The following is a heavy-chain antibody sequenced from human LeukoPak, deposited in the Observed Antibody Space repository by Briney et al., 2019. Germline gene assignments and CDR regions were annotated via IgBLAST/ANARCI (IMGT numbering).Heavy chain of an antibody. J-gene: IGHJ4*02. D-gene: IGHD5-18*01. V-gene: IGHV4-59*01. CDR1: GGSISSYY. CDR2: IYYSGST. Sequence: SETLSLTCTVSGGSISSYYWNWIRQPPGKGLEWIGYIYYSGSTNYNPSLKSRVTISVDTSKNQFSLKLSSVTAAETAVSYCAGVGYNFDYWGQGTLVTVSS. CDR3: AGVGYNFDY.